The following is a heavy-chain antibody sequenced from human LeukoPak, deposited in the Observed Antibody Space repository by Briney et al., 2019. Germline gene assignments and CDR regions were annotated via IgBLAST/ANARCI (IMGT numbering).Heavy chain of an antibody. V-gene: IGHV3-49*03. D-gene: IGHD1-26*01. CDR1: GLTFGDYA. CDR3: TRRRYSGSYASDY. J-gene: IGHJ4*02. CDR2: IRSKAYGGTT. Sequence: GGSLRLSCTASGLTFGDYAMSWFRQAPGKGLEWVGFIRSKAYGGTTEYAACVKGRFTISRDDSKSIAYLQMNSLKTEDTAVYYCTRRRYSGSYASDYWGQGILVTVSS.